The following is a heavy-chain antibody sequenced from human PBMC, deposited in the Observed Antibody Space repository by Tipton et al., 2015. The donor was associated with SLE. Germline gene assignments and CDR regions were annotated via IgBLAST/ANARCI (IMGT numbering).Heavy chain of an antibody. CDR2: IYSRGST. Sequence: TLSLTCSVSGGSISSGSYYWSWIRQPAGKGLEWIGRIYSRGSTNSNLSLKSRVTISEDTSKNQFSLMLSSVTAAGTAVYYCAREGAEKVRTSYYYYMDVWGKGTTVTISS. CDR1: GGSISSGSYY. CDR3: AREGAEKVRTSYYYYMDV. V-gene: IGHV4-61*02. D-gene: IGHD3-10*01. J-gene: IGHJ6*03.